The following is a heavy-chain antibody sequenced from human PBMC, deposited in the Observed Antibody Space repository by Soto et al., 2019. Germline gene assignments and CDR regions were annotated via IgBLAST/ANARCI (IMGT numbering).Heavy chain of an antibody. CDR3: ARHYGDYRGNFDY. CDR1: GFTFSSYS. V-gene: IGHV3-53*04. CDR2: IYSGGST. D-gene: IGHD4-17*01. J-gene: IGHJ4*02. Sequence: PGGSLRLSCAASGFTFSSYSMNWVRQAPGKGLEWVSVIYSGGSTYYADSVKGRFTISRHNSKNTLYLQMNSLRAEDTAVYYCARHYGDYRGNFDYWGQGTLVTVSS.